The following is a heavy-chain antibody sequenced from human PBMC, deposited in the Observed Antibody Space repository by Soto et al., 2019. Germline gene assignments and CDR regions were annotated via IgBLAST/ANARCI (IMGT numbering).Heavy chain of an antibody. Sequence: QVQLQESGPGLVKPSGTLSLTCAVSGGSISSSNWWSWVRQPPGKGLEWIGEIYHSGSTNYNPSPKDRVPKTGRKAQNQFPLKLSSVTAADTAGDYCARAPHYYDSSGYFRWGQGTLVTVSS. CDR2: IYHSGST. CDR3: ARAPHYYDSSGYFR. V-gene: IGHV4-4*02. J-gene: IGHJ4*02. CDR1: GGSISSSNW. D-gene: IGHD3-22*01.